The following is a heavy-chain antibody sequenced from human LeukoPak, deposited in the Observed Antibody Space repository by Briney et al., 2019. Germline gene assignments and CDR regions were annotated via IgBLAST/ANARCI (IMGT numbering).Heavy chain of an antibody. CDR1: GFTFSSYS. D-gene: IGHD3-10*01. CDR3: AYGSGSYSNDGYYFDH. J-gene: IGHJ4*02. Sequence: GGSLRLSCAASGFTFSSYSMNWVRQAPGKGLEWVSYISSSGTTIYHADSVKGRFTISRDNAKNSLYLQMNSLRAEDTAVYYCAYGSGSYSNDGYYFDHWGQGTLVTVSS. CDR2: ISSSGTTI. V-gene: IGHV3-48*01.